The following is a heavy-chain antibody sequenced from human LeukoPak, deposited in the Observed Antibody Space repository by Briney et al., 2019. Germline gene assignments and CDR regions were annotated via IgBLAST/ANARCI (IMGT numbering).Heavy chain of an antibody. CDR2: INHSGST. V-gene: IGHV4-34*01. J-gene: IGHJ3*02. D-gene: IGHD3-22*01. CDR3: ARGEDYYYDSSGYCDALDI. Sequence: SETLSLTCTVSGGSISSYYWSWIRQPPGKGLEWIGEINHSGSTNYNPSLKSRVTISVDTSKNQFSLKLSSVTAADTAVYYCARGEDYYYDSSGYCDALDIWGQGTMVTVSS. CDR1: GGSISSYY.